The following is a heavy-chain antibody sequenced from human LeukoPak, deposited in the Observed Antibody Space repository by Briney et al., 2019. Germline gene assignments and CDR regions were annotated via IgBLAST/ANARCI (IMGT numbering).Heavy chain of an antibody. CDR1: GGSISSYY. D-gene: IGHD2-2*01. CDR2: IYYSGST. V-gene: IGHV4-59*01. Sequence: SETLSLSCAVSGGSISSYYWSWIRQPPGKGLEWIGYIYYSGSTNYNPSLKSRVTISVDTSKNQFSLKLSSVTAADTAVYYSARHGNGYCSSTSCYSYGMDVWGQGTTVTVSS. CDR3: ARHGNGYCSSTSCYSYGMDV. J-gene: IGHJ6*02.